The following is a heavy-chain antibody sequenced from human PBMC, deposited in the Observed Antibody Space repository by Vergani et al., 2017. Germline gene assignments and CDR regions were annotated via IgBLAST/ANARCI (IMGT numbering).Heavy chain of an antibody. J-gene: IGHJ4*02. CDR3: AKTTEGPYSNYLLGY. D-gene: IGHD4-11*01. CDR1: GFTFSSYA. Sequence: EVQLLESGGGLVQPGGSLRLSCAASGFTFSSYAMSWVRQAPGKGLEWVSAISGSGGSTYYADSVKGRFTITRDNSKNTLYLQMNSLRAEDTAVYYWAKTTEGPYSNYLLGYWGQGTLVTVSS. CDR2: ISGSGGST. V-gene: IGHV3-23*01.